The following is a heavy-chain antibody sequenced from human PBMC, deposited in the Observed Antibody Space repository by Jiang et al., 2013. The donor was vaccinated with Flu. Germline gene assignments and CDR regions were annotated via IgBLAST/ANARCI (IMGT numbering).Heavy chain of an antibody. D-gene: IGHD6-13*01. Sequence: KASGYTFTSYAMNWVRQAPGQGLEWMGWINTNTGNPTYVQGFTGRFVFSLDTSVSTAYLQISSLKAEDTAVYYCARILKNGSNKRFLDYWGQGTLVTVSS. V-gene: IGHV7-4-1*02. CDR1: GYTFTSYA. CDR2: INTNTGNP. J-gene: IGHJ4*02. CDR3: ARILKNGSNKRFLDY.